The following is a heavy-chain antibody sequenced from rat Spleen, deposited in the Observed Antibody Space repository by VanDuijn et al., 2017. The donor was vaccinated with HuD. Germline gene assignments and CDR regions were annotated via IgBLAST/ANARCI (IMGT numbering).Heavy chain of an antibody. V-gene: IGHV5-22*01. CDR1: GFTFSDYD. CDR3: ARLYYYSGDY. CDR2: ISFEGSST. D-gene: IGHD1-1*01. J-gene: IGHJ2*01. Sequence: EVQLVESGGGLVQPGRSMKLSCAASGFTFSDYDMAWVRQAPKKGLEWVASISFEGSSTYYGDSVKGRFTISRDNAKSTLSLQMNSLRSEDTATYYCARLYYYSGDYWGQGVMVTVAS.